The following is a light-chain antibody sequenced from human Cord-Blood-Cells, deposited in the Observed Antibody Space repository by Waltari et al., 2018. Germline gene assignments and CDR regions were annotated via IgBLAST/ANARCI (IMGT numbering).Light chain of an antibody. V-gene: IGKV1-39*01. Sequence: DIQMTQSQSSLSASVGDRVTITCRASQSMSSYLNWYQQKPGKAPKLLIYAASSLQSGVPSRFSGSGSGTDFTLTISSLQPEDFATYYCQQSYSTPPLFTFGPGTKVDIK. CDR2: AAS. CDR3: QQSYSTPPLFT. CDR1: QSMSSY. J-gene: IGKJ3*01.